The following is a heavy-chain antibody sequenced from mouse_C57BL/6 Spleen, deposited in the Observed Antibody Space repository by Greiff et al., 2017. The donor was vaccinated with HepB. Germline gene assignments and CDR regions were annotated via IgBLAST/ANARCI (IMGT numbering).Heavy chain of an antibody. J-gene: IGHJ3*01. CDR3: ARGAYYSNYGFAY. V-gene: IGHV1-61*01. CDR1: GYTFTSYW. Sequence: QVHVKQSGAELVRPGSSVKLSCKASGYTFTSYWMDWVKQRPGQGLEWIGNIYPSDSETHYNQKFKDKATLTVDKSSSTAYMQLSSLTSEDSAVYYCARGAYYSNYGFAYWGQGTLVTVSA. D-gene: IGHD2-5*01. CDR2: IYPSDSET.